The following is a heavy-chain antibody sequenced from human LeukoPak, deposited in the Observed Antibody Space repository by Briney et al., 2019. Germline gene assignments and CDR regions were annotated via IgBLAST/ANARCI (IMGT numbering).Heavy chain of an antibody. Sequence: GGSLRLSCAASGFTFSDYYMSWIRQAPGKGLEWVSYISSSGSTIYYADSVKGRFTISRDNAKNSLYLQMNSLRAEDTAVYYCASLLRDIEGDAFDIWGQGTMVTVSS. CDR2: ISSSGSTI. CDR1: GFTFSDYY. CDR3: ASLLRDIEGDAFDI. D-gene: IGHD2-15*01. V-gene: IGHV3-11*01. J-gene: IGHJ3*02.